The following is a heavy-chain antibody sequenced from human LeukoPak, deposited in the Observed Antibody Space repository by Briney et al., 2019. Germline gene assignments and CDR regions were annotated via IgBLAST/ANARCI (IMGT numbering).Heavy chain of an antibody. J-gene: IGHJ4*02. V-gene: IGHV3-48*01. CDR3: ARDSDITAFDY. CDR1: GFTFSSYS. Sequence: GGSLRLSCAASGFTFSSYSVNWVRQAPGKGLEWVSYISSSSSIVYYADSVKGRFTISRDNAKKSLYLQMNSLRAEDTAVYYCARDSDITAFDYWGQGTLVTVSS. D-gene: IGHD5-12*01. CDR2: ISSSSSIV.